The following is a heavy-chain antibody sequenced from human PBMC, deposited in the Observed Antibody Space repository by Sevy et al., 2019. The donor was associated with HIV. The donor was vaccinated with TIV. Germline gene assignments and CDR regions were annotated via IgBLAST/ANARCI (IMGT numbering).Heavy chain of an antibody. V-gene: IGHV3-49*04. CDR3: TRWKADQSIFDY. Sequence: GGSLRLSCTASGFTFGDYSMSWVRQAPGKGLEWVAFLKSDVYGGTVDHAAPVRGRFVISREDSKTIAYLPMNDLKTEHTGVYYCTRWKADQSIFDYWGPGALVTVSS. J-gene: IGHJ4*02. D-gene: IGHD1-1*01. CDR1: GFTFGDYS. CDR2: LKSDVYGGTV.